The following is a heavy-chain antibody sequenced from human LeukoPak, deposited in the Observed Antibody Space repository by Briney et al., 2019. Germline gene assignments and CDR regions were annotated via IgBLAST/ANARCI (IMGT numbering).Heavy chain of an antibody. CDR3: ARSRRSVYGGAFDI. CDR1: GFTFSSFS. Sequence: PGGSLRLSCAASGFTFSSFSMNWVRQAPGKGLERVSYISISSSTIYYADSVKGRFTISRDNAKNSLYLQMNSLRAEDTAVYYCARSRRSVYGGAFDIWGQGTMVTVSS. D-gene: IGHD3-10*02. V-gene: IGHV3-48*04. J-gene: IGHJ3*02. CDR2: ISISSSTI.